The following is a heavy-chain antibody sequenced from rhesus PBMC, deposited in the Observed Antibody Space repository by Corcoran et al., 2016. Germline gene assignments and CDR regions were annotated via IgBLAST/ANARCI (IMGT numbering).Heavy chain of an antibody. D-gene: IGHD4-29*01. Sequence: QLQLQESGPGLVEPSETLSLTCAVSGGSINNTYWSWIRQPPGKGLEWIGRISGSTSMTNYTPSIRSRVTISTDRSKNQISLNLKSVTSADTAVYFCANLYGSDRAWGQGVLVTVSS. CDR1: GGSINNTY. V-gene: IGHV4-147*01. CDR2: ISGSTSMT. J-gene: IGHJ4*01. CDR3: ANLYGSDRA.